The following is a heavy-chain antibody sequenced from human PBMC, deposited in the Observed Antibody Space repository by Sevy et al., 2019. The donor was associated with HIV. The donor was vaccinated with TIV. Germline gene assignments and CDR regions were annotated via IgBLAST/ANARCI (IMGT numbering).Heavy chain of an antibody. D-gene: IGHD3-10*01. CDR3: ARDSGRITMVRGVMGGWFDP. CDR1: GFTFSSYS. Sequence: GGSLRLSCAASGFTFSSYSMNWVRQAPGKGLEWVSYISSSSSTIYYADSVKGRFTISRDNAKNSLYLQMNSLRDEDTGVYYCARDSGRITMVRGVMGGWFDPWGQGTLVTVSS. CDR2: ISSSSSTI. V-gene: IGHV3-48*02. J-gene: IGHJ5*02.